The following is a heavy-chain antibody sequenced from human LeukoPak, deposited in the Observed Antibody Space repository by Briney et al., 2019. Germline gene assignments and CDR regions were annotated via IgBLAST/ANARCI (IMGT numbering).Heavy chain of an antibody. Sequence: GGSLRLSCAASGFTFSSYAMSWVRQAPGKGLEWVSAISGSGGSTYYADSVKGRFTISKDNSKNTLFLQINSLRAEDTAVNYCAKDAAKEYDILTGYLGYYFDYWGQGTLVTVSS. CDR2: ISGSGGST. CDR3: AKDAAKEYDILTGYLGYYFDY. D-gene: IGHD3-9*01. J-gene: IGHJ4*02. CDR1: GFTFSSYA. V-gene: IGHV3-23*01.